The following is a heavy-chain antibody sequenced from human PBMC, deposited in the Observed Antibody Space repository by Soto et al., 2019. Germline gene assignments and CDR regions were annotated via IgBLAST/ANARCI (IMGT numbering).Heavy chain of an antibody. V-gene: IGHV4-31*03. J-gene: IGHJ3*01. CDR1: GGSIRNDNFY. D-gene: IGHD6-19*01. CDR3: ARDLEGTVTGLVAFGV. Sequence: QVQLQESGQRLVKPSQTLSLTCTVSGGSIRNDNFYWSYLRQRPGKGLEWIGYISYSGFTFYHPSLLCRVVLSVDPSNNQFSLILNSVTAADTAVYYCARDLEGTVTGLVAFGVLGRGTLVTVSS. CDR2: ISYSGFT.